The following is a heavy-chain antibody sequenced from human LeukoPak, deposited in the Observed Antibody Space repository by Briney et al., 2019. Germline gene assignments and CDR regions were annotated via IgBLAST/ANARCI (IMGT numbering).Heavy chain of an antibody. CDR2: INPNSGGT. Sequence: GASVKVSCKASGYTFTGYYMHWVRQAPGQGLEWMGWINPNSGGTNYAQKFQGRVTMTRDTSISTAYMELSRLRSDDTAVYYCARREVGATTWLDYYYYMDVWGKGATVTIS. V-gene: IGHV1-2*02. J-gene: IGHJ6*03. CDR3: ARREVGATTWLDYYYYMDV. D-gene: IGHD1-26*01. CDR1: GYTFTGYY.